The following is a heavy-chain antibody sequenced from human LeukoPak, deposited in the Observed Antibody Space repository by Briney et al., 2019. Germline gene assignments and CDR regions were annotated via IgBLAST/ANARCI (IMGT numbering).Heavy chain of an antibody. CDR1: GGSISSYN. Sequence: SETLSLTCTVSGGSISSYNWSWVRQPAGKGLEWIGRIYTSGSTNYIPSLKSRVTMSVDTSKNQFSLKLSSVTAADTAVYYCAREHYDSSGFYGSSAFDYWGQGTLVTVSS. CDR3: AREHYDSSGFYGSSAFDY. D-gene: IGHD3-22*01. CDR2: IYTSGST. V-gene: IGHV4-4*07. J-gene: IGHJ4*02.